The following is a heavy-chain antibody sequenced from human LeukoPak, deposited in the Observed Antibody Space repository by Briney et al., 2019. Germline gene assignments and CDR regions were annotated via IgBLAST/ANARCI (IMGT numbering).Heavy chain of an antibody. J-gene: IGHJ6*02. CDR2: ISAYNGNT. D-gene: IGHD4-17*01. CDR3: ARGLDGDYLTPPYYYGMDV. Sequence: ASVKVSCKASGYTFTSYGISWVRQAPGQGLEWMGWISAYNGNTNYAQKLQGRVTMTTDTSTSTAYMELRSLRSDDTAVYYCARGLDGDYLTPPYYYGMDVWGQGTTVTVSS. V-gene: IGHV1-18*01. CDR1: GYTFTSYG.